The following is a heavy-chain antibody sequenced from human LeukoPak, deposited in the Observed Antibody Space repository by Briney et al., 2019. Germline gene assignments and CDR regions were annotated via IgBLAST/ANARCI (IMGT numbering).Heavy chain of an antibody. CDR1: GYTFTGYY. CDR2: INPNSGGT. CDR3: ARDGSYITDNNWFDP. Sequence: ASVKVSCKASGYTFTGYYMHWVRRAPGQGLEWMGWINPNSGGTNYAQKFQGRVTMTRDTSISTAYMELSRLRSDDTAVYYCARDGSYITDNNWFDPWGQGTLVTVSS. J-gene: IGHJ5*02. V-gene: IGHV1-2*02. D-gene: IGHD3-3*01.